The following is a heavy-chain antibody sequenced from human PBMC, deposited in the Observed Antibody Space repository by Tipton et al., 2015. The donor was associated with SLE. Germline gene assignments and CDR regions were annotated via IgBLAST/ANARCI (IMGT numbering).Heavy chain of an antibody. D-gene: IGHD1/OR15-1a*01. CDR1: GFTFSRYA. CDR2: ISGGGGST. V-gene: IGHV3-23*01. J-gene: IGHJ4*02. CDR3: AKFEKTTDFYLDS. Sequence: GSLRLSCATSGFTFSRYARSWVRRAPGKGLEWVSAISGGGGSTYYADFVKGRFSISIDKSKKTLFLQMNSLRVDDTATYYCAKFEKTTDFYLDSWGQGTLVSVSS.